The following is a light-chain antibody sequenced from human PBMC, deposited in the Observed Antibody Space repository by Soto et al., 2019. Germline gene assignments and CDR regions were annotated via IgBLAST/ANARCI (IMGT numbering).Light chain of an antibody. Sequence: DVVMTQSPLSLPVTLGQPASISCRSSQSLIHSDGSTYLNWFQQRPGQSPRRLMYEVSDRVSGVPDRLSGSGSGTDFTLQISRVEAEDVGVYYCMQGTHWPWTFGQGTEVEIK. J-gene: IGKJ1*01. V-gene: IGKV2-30*02. CDR3: MQGTHWPWT. CDR2: EVS. CDR1: QSLIHSDGSTY.